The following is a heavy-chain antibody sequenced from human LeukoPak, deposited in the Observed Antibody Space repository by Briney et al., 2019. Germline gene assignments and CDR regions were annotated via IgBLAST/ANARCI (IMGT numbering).Heavy chain of an antibody. V-gene: IGHV3-53*01. CDR1: GFTVSSNY. CDR3: AKAVRGVTHFDY. D-gene: IGHD3-10*01. CDR2: IYSGGST. J-gene: IGHJ4*02. Sequence: PGGSLRLSCAASGFTVSSNYMSWVRQAPGKGLEWVSVIYSGGSTYYADSVKGRFTISRDNSKNTLYLQMNSLRAEDTAVYYCAKAVRGVTHFDYWGQGTLVTVSS.